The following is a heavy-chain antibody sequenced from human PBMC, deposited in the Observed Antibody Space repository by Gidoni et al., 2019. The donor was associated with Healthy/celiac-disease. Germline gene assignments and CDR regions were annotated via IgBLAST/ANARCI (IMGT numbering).Heavy chain of an antibody. CDR1: GFTFSSYG. CDR3: ARDGPVGENWFDP. D-gene: IGHD1-26*01. Sequence: QVQLVESGGGVVQPGRSLRLSCAASGFTFSSYGMHWVRQAPGKGLEWVAVIWYDGSNKYYADSVKGRFTISRDNSKNTLYLQMNSLRAEDTAVYYCARDGPVGENWFDPWGQGTLVTVSS. J-gene: IGHJ5*02. V-gene: IGHV3-33*01. CDR2: IWYDGSNK.